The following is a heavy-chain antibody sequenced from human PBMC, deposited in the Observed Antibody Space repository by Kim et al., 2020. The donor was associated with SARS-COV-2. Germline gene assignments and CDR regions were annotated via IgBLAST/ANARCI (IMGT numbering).Heavy chain of an antibody. J-gene: IGHJ6*02. Sequence: ASVKVSCKASGYTFTGYYMHWVRQAPGQGLEWMGWINPNSGGTNYAQKFQGRVTMTRDTSISTAYMELSRLRSDDTAVYYCARGRDTLSDCSSTSCYYYGMDIWGQGTTVTVSS. CDR1: GYTFTGYY. V-gene: IGHV1-2*02. CDR3: ARGRDTLSDCSSTSCYYYGMDI. CDR2: INPNSGGT. D-gene: IGHD2-2*01.